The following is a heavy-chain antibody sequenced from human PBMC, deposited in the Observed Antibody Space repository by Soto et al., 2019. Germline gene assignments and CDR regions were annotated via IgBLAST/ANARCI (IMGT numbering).Heavy chain of an antibody. J-gene: IGHJ6*03. CDR1: GGTFSSYA. CDR2: IVPMFGIP. V-gene: IGHV1-69*04. Sequence: SVKVSCKASGGTFSSYAINWVRQAPGQGLEWMGRIVPMFGIPNFAPKFQGRVTMTADRSTTTAYMELSSLRSEDTAVYYCASGPYTSSSGGYYYYYMDVWGKGTTVTVSS. CDR3: ASGPYTSSSGGYYYYYMDV. D-gene: IGHD6-6*01.